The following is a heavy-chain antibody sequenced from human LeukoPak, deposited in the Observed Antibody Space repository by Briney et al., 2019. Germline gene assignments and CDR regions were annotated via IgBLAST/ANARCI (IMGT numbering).Heavy chain of an antibody. CDR1: GGSISSYY. D-gene: IGHD2-2*01. V-gene: IGHV4-59*01. CDR3: ARYVVVPAATGGGTYYYYYGMDV. CDR2: IYYSGST. J-gene: IGHJ6*02. Sequence: SETLSLTCTVSGGSISSYYWSWIRQPPGKGLEWIGYIYYSGSTNYNPSLKSRVTISVDTSKNQFSLKLSSVTAADTAVYYCARYVVVPAATGGGTYYYYYGMDVWGQGTTVTVSS.